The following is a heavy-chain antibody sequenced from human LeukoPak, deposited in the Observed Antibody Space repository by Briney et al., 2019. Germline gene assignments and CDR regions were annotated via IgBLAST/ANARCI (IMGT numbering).Heavy chain of an antibody. J-gene: IGHJ4*02. D-gene: IGHD3-10*01. CDR2: ISNSSGNT. CDR1: GFTFSSYA. CDR3: AKRHYYGSGSIEY. Sequence: GSLRLSCAASGFTFSSYAMTWVRQAPGKGLEWVSVISNSSGNTYYADSMKGRFTVSRDNSKNTLYLQMDSLRAEDTAVYYCAKRHYYGSGSIEYWGQGTLVTVSS. V-gene: IGHV3-23*01.